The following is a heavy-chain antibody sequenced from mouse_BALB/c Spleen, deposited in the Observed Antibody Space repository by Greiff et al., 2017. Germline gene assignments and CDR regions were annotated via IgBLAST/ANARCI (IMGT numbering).Heavy chain of an antibody. CDR2: INPYNGDT. J-gene: IGHJ3*01. CDR3: TYYYGSSYWFAY. V-gene: IGHV1-37*01. D-gene: IGHD1-1*01. CDR1: GYSFTGYF. Sequence: LVEPGASVKISCKASGYSFTGYFMNWVKQSHGKSLEWIGRINPYNGDTFYNQKFKGKATLTVDKSSSTAHMELLSLTSEDSAVYYCTYYYGSSYWFAYWGQGTLVTVSA.